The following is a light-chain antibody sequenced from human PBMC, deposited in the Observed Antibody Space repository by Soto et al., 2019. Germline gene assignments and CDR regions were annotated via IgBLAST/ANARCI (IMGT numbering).Light chain of an antibody. Sequence: DIQMTQSPSSVSASVGDRVTITCRASQGLSSWLAWYQRKPGRAPKLLIYAASSLQSGVPSRFSGSGSGTDFTLTISSLQPEDFATYYCQQANSFPLFTFGPGTKVDIK. J-gene: IGKJ3*01. CDR1: QGLSSW. V-gene: IGKV1-12*01. CDR2: AAS. CDR3: QQANSFPLFT.